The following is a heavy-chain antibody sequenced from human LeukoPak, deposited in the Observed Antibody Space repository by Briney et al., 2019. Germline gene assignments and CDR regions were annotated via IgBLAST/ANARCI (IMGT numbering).Heavy chain of an antibody. CDR3: ARDSGYSYGYDY. CDR1: GGSISSYY. V-gene: IGHV4-59*01. CDR2: LFYSGRT. Sequence: SETLSLTCTVSGGSISSYYWSWIRQPPGKGLEWIGYLFYSGRTNYNPSLKSRVTISADTSKNQFSLKLTAVNTADTAVYYRARDSGYSYGYDYWGLGTLVTVSS. J-gene: IGHJ4*02. D-gene: IGHD5-18*01.